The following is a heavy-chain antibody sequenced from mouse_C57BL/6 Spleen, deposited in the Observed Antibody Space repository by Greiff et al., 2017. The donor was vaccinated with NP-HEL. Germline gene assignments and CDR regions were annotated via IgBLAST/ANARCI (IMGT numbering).Heavy chain of an antibody. J-gene: IGHJ2*01. CDR1: GFNIKDDY. Sequence: VQLQQSGAELVRPGASVKLSCTASGFNIKDDYMHWVKQRPEQGLEWIGWIDPENGDTEYASKFQGKATITADTSSNTAYLQLSSLTSEDTAVYYCTSLGGTTVGAVDYWGQGTTLTVSS. D-gene: IGHD1-1*01. CDR3: TSLGGTTVGAVDY. V-gene: IGHV14-4*01. CDR2: IDPENGDT.